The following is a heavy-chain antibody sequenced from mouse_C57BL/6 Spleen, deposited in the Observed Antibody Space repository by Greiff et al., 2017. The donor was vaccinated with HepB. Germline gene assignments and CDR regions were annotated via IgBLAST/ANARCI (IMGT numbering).Heavy chain of an antibody. J-gene: IGHJ1*03. V-gene: IGHV1-18*01. CDR1: GYTFTDYN. CDR2: INPNSGGT. CDR3: ARGGRRRYFDV. D-gene: IGHD1-2*01. Sequence: VQLQQSGPELVKPGASVKIPCKASGYTFTDYNMDWVKQSHGKSLEWIGDINPNSGGTIYNQKFKGKATLTVDKSYSTAYMELRSLTSEDTAVYYCARGGRRRYFDVWGTGTTVTVAS.